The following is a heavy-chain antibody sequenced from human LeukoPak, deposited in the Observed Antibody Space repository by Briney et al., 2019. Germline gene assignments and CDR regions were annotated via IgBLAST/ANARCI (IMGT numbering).Heavy chain of an antibody. D-gene: IGHD2-2*01. CDR2: ISYDGSNE. J-gene: IGHJ6*03. V-gene: IGHV3-30*04. CDR1: GFTFSSYV. CDR3: ARVYCSSTICYADYYYHMDV. Sequence: GRSLRLSCAASGFTFSSYVMHWVRQAPGKGLGWVAIISYDGSNEYYADSVKGRFTISRDNSKNTLYLQMNSLRAADTAVYYCARVYCSSTICYADYYYHMDVWGKGTTVTISS.